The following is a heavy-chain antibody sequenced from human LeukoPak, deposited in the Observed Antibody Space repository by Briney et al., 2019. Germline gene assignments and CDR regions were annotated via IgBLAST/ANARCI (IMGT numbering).Heavy chain of an antibody. J-gene: IGHJ2*01. Sequence: GASVKVSCKASGYTFTTYVITWVRQAPGQGLEWMGWISASNGNTNYAQKFQGRVSMTTDTSTSTAYVELRSLRSDDTAEYYCARFPTGYNFWYFDLWGRGTLVTVSS. V-gene: IGHV1-18*01. CDR2: ISASNGNT. D-gene: IGHD3-9*01. CDR3: ARFPTGYNFWYFDL. CDR1: GYTFTTYV.